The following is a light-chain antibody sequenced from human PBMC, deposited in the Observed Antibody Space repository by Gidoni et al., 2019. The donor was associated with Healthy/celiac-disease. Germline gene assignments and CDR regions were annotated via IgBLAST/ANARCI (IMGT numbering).Light chain of an antibody. CDR2: GAS. V-gene: IGKV3-15*01. CDR1: QSVSSN. J-gene: IGKJ1*01. Sequence: EIVMTQSPATLSVSPGERATLSCRASQSVSSNLAWYQQKPGQAPRLLIYGASTRATGIPARFSGSGSGTEFTLPISSLQSEDFAVYYCQQYNNWRTFGQGTKVEIK. CDR3: QQYNNWRT.